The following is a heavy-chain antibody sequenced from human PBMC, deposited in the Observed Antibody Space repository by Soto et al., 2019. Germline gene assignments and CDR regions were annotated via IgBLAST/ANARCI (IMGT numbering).Heavy chain of an antibody. Sequence: QVQLVESGGGVVQPGRSLRLSCAASGFTFSSYAMHWVRQAPGKGLEWVAVISYDGSNKYYADSVKGRFTISRDNSKNTLYLRMSSLRDDATAVYYCARAPSPDSSSSSYYYGMDVWGQGTTVTVSS. D-gene: IGHD6-13*01. CDR3: ARAPSPDSSSSSYYYGMDV. V-gene: IGHV3-30-3*01. J-gene: IGHJ6*02. CDR2: ISYDGSNK. CDR1: GFTFSSYA.